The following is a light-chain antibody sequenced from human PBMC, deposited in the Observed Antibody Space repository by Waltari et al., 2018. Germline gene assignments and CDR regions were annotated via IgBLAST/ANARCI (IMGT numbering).Light chain of an antibody. CDR3: QQYDSFRT. J-gene: IGKJ1*01. Sequence: DIQMTQSPSTLSASVGDRVTITCRASQSIRSWLACYQQKPGKAPKLLIYKASTLESGVPSRFSGSGSGTEFTLTISRLQPDDFATYYCQQYDSFRTFGQGTKVEVK. CDR2: KAS. V-gene: IGKV1-5*03. CDR1: QSIRSW.